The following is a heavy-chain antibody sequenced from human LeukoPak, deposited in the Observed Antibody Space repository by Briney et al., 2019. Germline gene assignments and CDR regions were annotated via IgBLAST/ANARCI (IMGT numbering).Heavy chain of an antibody. CDR3: ARAAENYYGSSGYRYYYGMDV. Sequence: SETLSLTCTVSGGSISSYYWSWIRQPAGKGLEWIGRIYTSGSTNYNPSLKSRVTMSVDTSKNQFSLKLSSVTAADTAVYYCARAAENYYGSSGYRYYYGMDVWGQGTTVTVSS. J-gene: IGHJ6*02. V-gene: IGHV4-4*07. D-gene: IGHD3-22*01. CDR2: IYTSGST. CDR1: GGSISSYY.